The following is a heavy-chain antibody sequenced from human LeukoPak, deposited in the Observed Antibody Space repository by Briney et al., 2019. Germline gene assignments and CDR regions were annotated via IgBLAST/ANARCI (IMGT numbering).Heavy chain of an antibody. CDR1: GFSISSGYY. CDR3: AREAERRVVN. J-gene: IGHJ4*02. CDR2: IHPSGTM. Sequence: SETLSLTCVASGFSISSGYYWGWIRQPPGKGLEWIGNIHPSGTMFHNPSLNSRVTMSIDTSKNQFSLKLSSVTAADTAVYYCAREAERRVVNWGQGTLVTVSS. V-gene: IGHV4-38-2*02. D-gene: IGHD1-1*01.